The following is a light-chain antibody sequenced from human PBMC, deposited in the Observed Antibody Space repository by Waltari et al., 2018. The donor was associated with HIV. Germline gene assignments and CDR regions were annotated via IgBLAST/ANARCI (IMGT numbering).Light chain of an antibody. CDR3: QAWDSSTGVL. Sequence: SYELTQPPSVSVSPGQTASITCSGDKLGDKYACWYQQKPGQSPVLVIYQDSKRHSGIPERFSGSNSGNTATLTISGTQAMDEADYYCQAWDSSTGVLFGGGTKLTVL. J-gene: IGLJ2*01. CDR1: KLGDKY. V-gene: IGLV3-1*01. CDR2: QDS.